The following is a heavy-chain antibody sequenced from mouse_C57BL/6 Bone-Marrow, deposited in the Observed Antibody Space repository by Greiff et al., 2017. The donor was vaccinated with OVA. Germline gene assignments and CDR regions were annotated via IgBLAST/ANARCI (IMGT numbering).Heavy chain of an antibody. CDR3: ARSYYGSSRSGFAY. D-gene: IGHD1-1*01. Sequence: QVTLKESGPGILQPSQTLSLTCSFSGFSLSTFGMGVGWIRQPSGKGLEWLAHIWWDDDKYYNPALKSRLTISKDTSKNQVFLKIANVDTADTATYYCARSYYGSSRSGFAYWGQGTLVTVSA. V-gene: IGHV8-8*01. CDR2: IWWDDDK. J-gene: IGHJ3*01. CDR1: GFSLSTFGMG.